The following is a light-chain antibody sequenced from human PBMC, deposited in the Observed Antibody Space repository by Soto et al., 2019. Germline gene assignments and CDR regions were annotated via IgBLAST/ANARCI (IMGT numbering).Light chain of an antibody. CDR2: DAS. V-gene: IGKV3-20*01. Sequence: IVLTPSPGTLSLSPGERATLSCRASQSVRNSLLAWYQQKPGQPPRLLIYDASTRATATPERFSGSGSGTDFTLTISRLEPEDFAVYYCHQYDTIVQTFGQGTKVDIK. J-gene: IGKJ1*01. CDR1: QSVRNSL. CDR3: HQYDTIVQT.